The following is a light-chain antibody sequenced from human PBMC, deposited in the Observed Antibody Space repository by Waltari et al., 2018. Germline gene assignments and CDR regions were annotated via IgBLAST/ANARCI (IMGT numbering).Light chain of an antibody. V-gene: IGLV4-69*01. CDR3: QTGGHGTWV. CDR2: VNSDGSH. Sequence: LVLTQSPSASASLGASVKLTCTLSSGHSSNVVAWLQQRPEKGPRYRMKVNSDGSHSKGAESPDRFSCSSSGAERYLTISSLQSEDEADYYCQTGGHGTWVFGGGTKLTVL. CDR1: SGHSSNV. J-gene: IGLJ3*02.